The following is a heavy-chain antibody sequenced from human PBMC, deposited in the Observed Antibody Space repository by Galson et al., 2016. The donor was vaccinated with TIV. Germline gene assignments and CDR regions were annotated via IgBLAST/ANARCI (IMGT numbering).Heavy chain of an antibody. J-gene: IGHJ6*02. Sequence: SLRLSCAVTGFPVNDNYMTWVRQAPGKGLEWVSFISSAGSTNYADSVRGRFTISRDSSKNVLYLQMTSLRGEDTAVYFCARDRRHCGNECFLRYYYGMDVWGQGTTVTVSS. D-gene: IGHD2-21*01. CDR1: GFPVNDNY. CDR2: ISSAGST. CDR3: ARDRRHCGNECFLRYYYGMDV. V-gene: IGHV3-66*02.